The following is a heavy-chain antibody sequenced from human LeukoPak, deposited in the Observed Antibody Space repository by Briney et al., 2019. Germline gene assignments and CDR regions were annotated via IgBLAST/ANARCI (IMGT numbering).Heavy chain of an antibody. J-gene: IGHJ4*02. CDR1: GYSFTSYW. CDR2: IDPSDSYT. Sequence: GASLRISCKGSGYSFTSYWISWVRQMPGKGLEWMGRIDPSDSYTNYSPSFQGHVTISADKSISTAYLQWSSLKASDTAMYYGAWGSGGDFDYWGQGTLVTVSS. CDR3: AWGSGGDFDY. V-gene: IGHV5-10-1*01. D-gene: IGHD3-10*01.